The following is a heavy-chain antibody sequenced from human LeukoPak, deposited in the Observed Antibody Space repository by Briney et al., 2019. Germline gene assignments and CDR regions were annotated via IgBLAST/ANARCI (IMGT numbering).Heavy chain of an antibody. CDR2: IIPIFGTA. J-gene: IGHJ3*02. CDR1: GYTLTELS. V-gene: IGHV1-69*13. Sequence: ASVKVSCKVSGYTLTELSMHSVRQAPGKGLEWMGGIIPIFGTANYAQKFQGRVTITADESTSTAYMELSSLRSEDTAVYYCAIDAFDIWGQGTMVTVSS. CDR3: AIDAFDI.